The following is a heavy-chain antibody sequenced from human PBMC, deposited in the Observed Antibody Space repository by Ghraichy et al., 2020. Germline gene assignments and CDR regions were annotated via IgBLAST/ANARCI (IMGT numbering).Heavy chain of an antibody. J-gene: IGHJ4*02. V-gene: IGHV3-7*01. CDR1: GFTFSSYW. Sequence: GSLRLSCAASGFTFSSYWMSWVRQAPGKGLEWVANIKQDGSEKYYVDSVKGRFTISRDNAKNSLYLQMNSLRAEDTAVYYCARWRRLSPRVQANQGGVDYWGQGTLVTVSS. CDR2: IKQDGSEK. CDR3: ARWRRLSPRVQANQGGVDY. D-gene: IGHD1-14*01.